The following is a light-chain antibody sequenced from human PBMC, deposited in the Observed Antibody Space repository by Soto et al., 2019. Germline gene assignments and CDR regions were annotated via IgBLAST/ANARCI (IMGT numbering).Light chain of an antibody. CDR2: KAS. CDR1: QTISSW. Sequence: EIQLNQSPSSLSASVGDRVTITCRASQTISSWLAWYQQKPGKAPKLLIYKASTLKSGVPSRFSGSGSGTEFTLTISSLQPDDFATYYCQHYNSYSEVFGQGTKVDI. J-gene: IGKJ1*01. CDR3: QHYNSYSEV. V-gene: IGKV1-5*03.